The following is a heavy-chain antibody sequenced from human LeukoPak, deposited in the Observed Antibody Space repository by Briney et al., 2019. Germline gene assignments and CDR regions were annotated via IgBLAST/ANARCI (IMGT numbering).Heavy chain of an antibody. CDR2: MSGGGDSD. Sequence: GGSLRLSCAASGFTFTSYAMSWVRQTPGKGLEWVASMSGGGDSDYYADSVKGRFTVSRDKSKNTLYVQMNSLRADHTALYFCTKDASYARENDNSGFFIDWGQGTLVTVSS. J-gene: IGHJ4*02. CDR3: TKDASYARENDNSGFFID. V-gene: IGHV3-23*01. D-gene: IGHD3-22*01. CDR1: GFTFTSYA.